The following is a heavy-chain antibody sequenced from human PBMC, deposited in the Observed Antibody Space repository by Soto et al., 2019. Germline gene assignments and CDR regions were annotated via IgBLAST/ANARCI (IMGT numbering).Heavy chain of an antibody. Sequence: GASVKVSCKVSGYTLTELSMHWVRQAPGKGLEWMGGFDPEDGETIYAQKFQGRVTMTADTSTSTAYMELRSLRSDDTAVYYCARDLAAGNCDYWGQGTLVTVSS. V-gene: IGHV1-24*01. CDR2: FDPEDGET. D-gene: IGHD6-19*01. J-gene: IGHJ4*02. CDR3: ARDLAAGNCDY. CDR1: GYTLTELS.